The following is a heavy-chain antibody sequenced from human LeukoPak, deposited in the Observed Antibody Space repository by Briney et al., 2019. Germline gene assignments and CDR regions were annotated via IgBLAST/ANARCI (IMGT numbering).Heavy chain of an antibody. D-gene: IGHD5-12*01. CDR2: ISGSGGST. J-gene: IGHJ4*02. CDR3: AKDRIVATIGGDY. Sequence: GGSLRLSCAASGFTFSSYAMSWVRQAPGKGLEWVSAISGSGGSTYYADSVRGRFTISRDNSKNTLYLQMNSLRAEDTAVYYCAKDRIVATIGGDYWGQGTLVTVSS. V-gene: IGHV3-23*01. CDR1: GFTFSSYA.